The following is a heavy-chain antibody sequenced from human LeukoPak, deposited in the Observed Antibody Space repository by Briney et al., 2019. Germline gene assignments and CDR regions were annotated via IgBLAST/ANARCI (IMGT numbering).Heavy chain of an antibody. V-gene: IGHV4-59*01. D-gene: IGHD6-19*01. Sequence: SETLPLTCSVSDGSISNYYCSWIRQPPGKGLEWIGYIYYSGSTTYNSSLKSRVTMSVDTSKNQFSLKLRSVTAADTALYYCARIYNSSQWLAPGDYWGQGTLVTVSS. CDR3: ARIYNSSQWLAPGDY. J-gene: IGHJ4*02. CDR2: IYYSGST. CDR1: DGSISNYY.